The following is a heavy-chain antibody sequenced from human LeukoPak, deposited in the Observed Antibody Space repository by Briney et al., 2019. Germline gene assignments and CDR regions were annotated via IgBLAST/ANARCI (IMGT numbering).Heavy chain of an antibody. J-gene: IGHJ4*02. V-gene: IGHV3-73*01. CDR1: GFTFSSYA. CDR3: TRLVKDYYDSSGYPFDY. Sequence: GSLRLSCAASGFTFSSYAMSWVRQASGKGLEWVGRIRSKANSYATAYAASVKGRFTISRDDSKNTAYLQMNSLKTEDTAVYYCTRLVKDYYDSSGYPFDYWGQGTLVTVSS. D-gene: IGHD3-22*01. CDR2: IRSKANSYAT.